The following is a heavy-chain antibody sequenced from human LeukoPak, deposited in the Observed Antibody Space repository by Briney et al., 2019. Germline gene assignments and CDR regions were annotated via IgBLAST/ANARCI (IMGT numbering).Heavy chain of an antibody. CDR1: GFTFSSYA. CDR2: ILYDGGGN. CDR3: ARDGDPISAAGTMLDY. Sequence: GGSLRLSCAASGFTFSSYAMHWVRQAPGKGLEWVASILYDGGGNYYAGSVKGRFTISRDNSKKTLYLQMNSLRPEDTAVYFCARDGDPISAAGTMLDYWGLGTLVTVSS. V-gene: IGHV3-30*04. D-gene: IGHD6-13*01. J-gene: IGHJ4*02.